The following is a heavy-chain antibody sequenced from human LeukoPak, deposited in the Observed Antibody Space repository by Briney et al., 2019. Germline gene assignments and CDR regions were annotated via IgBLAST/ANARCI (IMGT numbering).Heavy chain of an antibody. J-gene: IGHJ6*02. CDR1: GGTFSSYA. D-gene: IGHD5-24*01. CDR2: IIPIFGRA. V-gene: IGHV1-69*01. Sequence: SVTVSCKASGGTFSSYAISWVRQAPGQGLEWMGGIIPIFGRANYAQKFQGRVTITADESTSTAYMELSSLRSEDTAVYYCARCTPVGPRWLQSYYYGMDVWGQGTTVTVSS. CDR3: ARCTPVGPRWLQSYYYGMDV.